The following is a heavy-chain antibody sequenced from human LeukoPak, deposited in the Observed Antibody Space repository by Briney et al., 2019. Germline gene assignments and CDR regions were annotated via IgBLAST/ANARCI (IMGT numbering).Heavy chain of an antibody. CDR3: ASEAFCAGGSCYLHRVAS. CDR1: GYTFTAYY. Sequence: ASVKVSCKASGYTFTAYYMHWVRQAPGQGLEWMGWIDTNSGGTNYAQKFQGRVTITWDTSIGTAYMELSSLISDDTAVYYCASEAFCAGGSCYLHRVASWGPGTLVTVSS. D-gene: IGHD2-15*01. J-gene: IGHJ4*02. CDR2: IDTNSGGT. V-gene: IGHV1-2*02.